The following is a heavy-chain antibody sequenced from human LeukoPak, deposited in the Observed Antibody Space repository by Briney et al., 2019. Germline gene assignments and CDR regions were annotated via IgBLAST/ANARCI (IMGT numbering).Heavy chain of an antibody. D-gene: IGHD2-2*01. Sequence: ASVKVSCKASGYTFTGYYMHWVRQAPGQGLEWMGWINPNSGGTNYAQKFQGRVTMTRDTSISTAYMELSRLRSDDTAVYYCARLGYCSSTSCFDYWGRGTLVTVSS. V-gene: IGHV1-2*02. J-gene: IGHJ4*02. CDR1: GYTFTGYY. CDR2: INPNSGGT. CDR3: ARLGYCSSTSCFDY.